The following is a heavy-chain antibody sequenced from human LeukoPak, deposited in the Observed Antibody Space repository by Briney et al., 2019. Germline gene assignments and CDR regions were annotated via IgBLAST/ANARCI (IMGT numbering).Heavy chain of an antibody. D-gene: IGHD6-19*01. J-gene: IGHJ4*02. CDR1: GFTFSNYW. CDR2: INQTGSEK. Sequence: GGSLRLSCAASGFTFSNYWMSWVRQAPGKGLEWVANINQTGSEKYYVDSVKGRFTISRDNAKNSLFVQMNSLRAEDTAVYYCAGEESSAWSHWGQGTLVTVSS. CDR3: AGEESSAWSH. V-gene: IGHV3-7*01.